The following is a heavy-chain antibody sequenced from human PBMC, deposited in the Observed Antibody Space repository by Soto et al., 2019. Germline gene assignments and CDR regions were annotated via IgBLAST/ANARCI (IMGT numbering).Heavy chain of an antibody. CDR2: TYYRSKWYN. Sequence: SQTLSLTCAISGDSVSSNSAAWNWIRQSPSRGLEWLGRTYYRSKWYNDYAVSVKSRITINPDTSKNQFSLQLNAVTPEDTAVYYCARDYYESSGAPKAFDIWGQGTMVTVSS. CDR1: GDSVSSNSAA. J-gene: IGHJ3*02. D-gene: IGHD3-22*01. V-gene: IGHV6-1*01. CDR3: ARDYYESSGAPKAFDI.